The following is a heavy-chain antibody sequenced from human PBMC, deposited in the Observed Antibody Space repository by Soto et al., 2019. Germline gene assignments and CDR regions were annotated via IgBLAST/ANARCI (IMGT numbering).Heavy chain of an antibody. Sequence: QVQLVQSGAEVKKPGASVKVSCKASGYTFTSYGISWVRQAPGQGLEWMGWSSAYNGNTNYAQKLQGRVTMTTDTSTSTAYMELRSMRSDDTAGYYCARARSTSRRGYYDSSGYYPDAFDIWGQGTMVTVSS. CDR1: GYTFTSYG. J-gene: IGHJ3*02. D-gene: IGHD3-22*01. V-gene: IGHV1-18*01. CDR3: ARARSTSRRGYYDSSGYYPDAFDI. CDR2: SSAYNGNT.